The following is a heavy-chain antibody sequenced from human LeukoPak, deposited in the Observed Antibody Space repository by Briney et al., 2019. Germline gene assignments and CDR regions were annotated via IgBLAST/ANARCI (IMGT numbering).Heavy chain of an antibody. V-gene: IGHV1-69*05. J-gene: IGHJ4*02. CDR1: GGTFSSYA. CDR2: IIPIFGTA. Sequence: ASVKVSCKASGGTFSSYAISWVRQAPGQGLEWMGGIIPIFGTANYAQKLQGRVTMTTDTSTSTAYMELRSLRSDDTAVYYCAREWELPYYFDYWGQGTLVTVSS. D-gene: IGHD1-26*01. CDR3: AREWELPYYFDY.